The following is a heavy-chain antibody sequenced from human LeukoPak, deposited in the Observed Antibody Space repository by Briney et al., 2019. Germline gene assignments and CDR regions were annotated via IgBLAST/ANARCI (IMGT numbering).Heavy chain of an antibody. D-gene: IGHD5-18*01. CDR2: ISSTGSYI. V-gene: IGHV3-21*01. CDR1: GFTFSSYS. J-gene: IGHJ4*02. CDR3: AREKTWIQLVDF. Sequence: PGGSLRLSCGASGFTFSSYSMNWVRQAPGKGLEWVSSISSTGSYIYYADSVKGRFTITRDDAKNSLFLQMSSLRAEDTAVYYCAREKTWIQLVDFWGQGTLVTVSS.